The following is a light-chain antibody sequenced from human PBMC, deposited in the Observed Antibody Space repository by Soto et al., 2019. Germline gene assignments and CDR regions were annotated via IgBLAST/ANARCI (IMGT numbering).Light chain of an antibody. J-gene: IGLJ3*02. V-gene: IGLV2-14*01. CDR1: SSDVGGYNY. Sequence: QSALTQPASVSGSHGQSITISCTGTSSDVGGYNYVSWYQQHPGKAPKFMIYEVSNRPSGVSNRFSGSKSGNTASLTISGLQAEDEADYYCSSYTSSSTHWVFGGGTKLTVL. CDR3: SSYTSSSTHWV. CDR2: EVS.